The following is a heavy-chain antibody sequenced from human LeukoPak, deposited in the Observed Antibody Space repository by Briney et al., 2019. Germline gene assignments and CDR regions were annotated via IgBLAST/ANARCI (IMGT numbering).Heavy chain of an antibody. CDR3: AKGVVVAPDVTPFDY. J-gene: IGHJ4*02. D-gene: IGHD2-2*01. V-gene: IGHV3-23*01. CDR1: GFTFSSYG. Sequence: GGSLRLSCAASGFTFSSYGTSWVRQAPGKGLEWVSGISGRGASKYYADSVKGRFTISRDNSKNTLYLQMNSLRAEDTAVYYCAKGVVVAPDVTPFDYWGQGTLVTVSS. CDR2: ISGRGASK.